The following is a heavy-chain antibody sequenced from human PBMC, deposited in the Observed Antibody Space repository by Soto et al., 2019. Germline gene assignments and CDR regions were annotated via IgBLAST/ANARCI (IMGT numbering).Heavy chain of an antibody. CDR3: SLIKYSTVLPPP. Sequence: PGGSLRLSCAASGSTISGYWMHWVRQSPGKGLTWVSHISPDGSDTAYADSVKGRFTISRDNAKNTLYLQMNSLRADDTAMYFCSLIKYSTVLPPPGGKGPLVT. D-gene: IGHD2-15*01. CDR1: GSTISGYW. CDR2: ISPDGSDT. J-gene: IGHJ4*02. V-gene: IGHV3-74*01.